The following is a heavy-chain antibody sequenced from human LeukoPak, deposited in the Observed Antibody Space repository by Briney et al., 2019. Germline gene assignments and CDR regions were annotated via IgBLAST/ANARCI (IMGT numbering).Heavy chain of an antibody. V-gene: IGHV3-66*01. CDR1: GFTFSTYA. D-gene: IGHD3-22*01. Sequence: GGSLRLSCAGSGFTFSTYAMNWVRQAPGKGLEWVSVIYSGGSTYYADSVKGRFTISRDNSKNTLYLQMNSLRAEDTAVYYCARGVYYDSSGYTMAANWFDPWGQGTLVTVSS. J-gene: IGHJ5*02. CDR3: ARGVYYDSSGYTMAANWFDP. CDR2: IYSGGST.